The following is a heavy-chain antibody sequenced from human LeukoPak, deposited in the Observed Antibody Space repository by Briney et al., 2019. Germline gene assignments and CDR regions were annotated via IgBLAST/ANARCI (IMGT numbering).Heavy chain of an antibody. V-gene: IGHV3-30*02. J-gene: IGHJ6*03. D-gene: IGHD2-8*02. CDR1: GFTFRNYG. CDR2: IWGDGNNR. Sequence: GGSLRLSCAASGFTFRNYGMHWVRQATGKGLEWVSFIWGDGNNRFYADSVKGRFTISRDNSKNMLYLQMDTLRAEDTALYYCAKDPGASVSGFYMDVWGKGTTVIVSS. CDR3: AKDPGASVSGFYMDV.